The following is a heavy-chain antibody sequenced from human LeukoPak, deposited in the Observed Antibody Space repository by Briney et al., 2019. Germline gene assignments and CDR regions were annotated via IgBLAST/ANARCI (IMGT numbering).Heavy chain of an antibody. CDR3: ARGVVAAAGRTFDF. V-gene: IGHV4-4*07. Sequence: RSSETLSLTCTVSGVSISSYYWSWIRQPAGKGLEWIGRIYNSGSTNYNPSLKSRVTISLDTSKNQFSLKLSSVTAADTAVYYCARGVVAAAGRTFDFWGQGTLVTVSS. CDR2: IYNSGST. J-gene: IGHJ4*02. CDR1: GVSISSYY. D-gene: IGHD6-13*01.